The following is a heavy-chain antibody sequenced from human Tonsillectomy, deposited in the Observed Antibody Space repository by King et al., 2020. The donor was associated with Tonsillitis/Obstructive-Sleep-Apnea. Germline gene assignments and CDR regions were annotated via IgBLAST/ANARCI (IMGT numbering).Heavy chain of an antibody. CDR3: ARGGGEHSYGQDFDY. D-gene: IGHD5-18*01. Sequence: VQLQQWGAGLLKPSETLSLTCAVYGGSFSGYYWSWIRQPPGKGLEWIGEINHSGSTNYNPSLKSRCTISVDTSKNQFSLKLSSVTAADTAVYYCARGGGEHSYGQDFDYWGQGTLVTVSS. V-gene: IGHV4-34*01. CDR2: INHSGST. J-gene: IGHJ4*02. CDR1: GGSFSGYY.